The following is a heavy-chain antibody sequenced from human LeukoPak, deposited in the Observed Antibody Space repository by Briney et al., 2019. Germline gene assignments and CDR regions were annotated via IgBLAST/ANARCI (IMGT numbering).Heavy chain of an antibody. CDR3: ARVPYYDLWSGPGYFDY. V-gene: IGHV3-66*01. CDR2: IYSGANT. D-gene: IGHD3-3*01. Sequence: PGGSLRLSCAASGFTVSDNYMTWVRQAPGKGPEWVSVIYSGANTYYADSVKGRFTISRDNFENTLYLQMNSLRAEDTAVYYCARVPYYDLWSGPGYFDYWGQGTLVTVSA. CDR1: GFTVSDNY. J-gene: IGHJ4*02.